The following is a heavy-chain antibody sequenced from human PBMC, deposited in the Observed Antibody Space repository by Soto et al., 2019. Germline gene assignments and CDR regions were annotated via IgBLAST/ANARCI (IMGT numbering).Heavy chain of an antibody. Sequence: ASVKVSCKASGYTFTSYDINWVRQATGQGLEWMGWMNPNSGNTGYAQKFQGRVTMTRNTSISTAYMELSSLRSEDTAVYYCARGFDPYYDFWSGRKNLFDPWGQGNLVTVSS. J-gene: IGHJ5*02. CDR2: MNPNSGNT. V-gene: IGHV1-8*01. D-gene: IGHD3-3*01. CDR1: GYTFTSYD. CDR3: ARGFDPYYDFWSGRKNLFDP.